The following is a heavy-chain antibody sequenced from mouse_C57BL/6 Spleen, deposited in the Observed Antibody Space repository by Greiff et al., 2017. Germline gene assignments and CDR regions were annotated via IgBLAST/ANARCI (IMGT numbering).Heavy chain of an antibody. CDR2: ISSGGDYI. V-gene: IGHV5-9-1*02. Sequence: EVKLMESGEGLVKPGGSLKLSCAASGFTFSSYAMSWVRQTPEKRLEWVAYISSGGDYIYYADTVKGRFTISRDNARNTLYLQMSSLKSEDTAMYYCTRDPGSSYWYFDVWGTGTTVTVSS. J-gene: IGHJ1*03. CDR1: GFTFSSYA. D-gene: IGHD1-1*01. CDR3: TRDPGSSYWYFDV.